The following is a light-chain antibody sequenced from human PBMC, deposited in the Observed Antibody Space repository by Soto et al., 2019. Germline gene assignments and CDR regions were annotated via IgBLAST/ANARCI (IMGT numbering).Light chain of an antibody. V-gene: IGKV1-33*01. J-gene: IGKJ3*01. CDR3: QQYDNLPFT. CDR2: DVS. CDR1: QDITNY. Sequence: DIQMTQSPSSLSASVADRVTISCQASQDITNYLNWYQQMPGKAPKLLIYDVSRLETGVPSRFSGSGSGRQLTFTISGLLPEDVATYFSQQYDNLPFTFGPGTKVNI.